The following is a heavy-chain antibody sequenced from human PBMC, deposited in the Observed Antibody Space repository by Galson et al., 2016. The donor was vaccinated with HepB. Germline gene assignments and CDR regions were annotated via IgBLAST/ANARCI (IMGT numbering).Heavy chain of an antibody. CDR3: ARSYLLGRGFGW. D-gene: IGHD7-27*01. J-gene: IGHJ4*02. CDR2: TFYRSNWQT. Sequence: CAISGDSVFSNSAGWYWFRQSPSRGLEWLGRTFYRSNWQTDYAESVKSRITINPDTSKNQFSLQLNSVTPDDTAVYYCARSYLLGRGFGWWGQGTLVTVSS. CDR1: GDSVFSNSAG. V-gene: IGHV6-1*01.